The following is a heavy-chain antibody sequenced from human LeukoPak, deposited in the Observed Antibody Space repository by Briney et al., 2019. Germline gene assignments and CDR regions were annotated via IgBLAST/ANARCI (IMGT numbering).Heavy chain of an antibody. CDR3: VRHSRLDGYNNFDY. CDR1: GDSVSSYY. D-gene: IGHD5-24*01. Sequence: SETLSPTCTVSGDSVSSYYWSWIRQPPGKGLEWIGYIYYSGSTNYNPSLKSRVTISVDTSRNQFSLKLSSVTAADTAVYYCVRHSRLDGYNNFDYWGQGTLVTVSS. J-gene: IGHJ4*02. CDR2: IYYSGST. V-gene: IGHV4-59*08.